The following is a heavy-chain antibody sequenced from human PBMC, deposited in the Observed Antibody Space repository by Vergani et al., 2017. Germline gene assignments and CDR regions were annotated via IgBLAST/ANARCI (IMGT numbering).Heavy chain of an antibody. CDR1: GFTVSSNY. J-gene: IGHJ3*02. CDR3: ASTMIPDAFDI. D-gene: IGHD3-22*01. V-gene: IGHV3-53*01. Sequence: EVQLVESGGGLIQPGGSLRLSCAASGFTVSSNYMSWVRQAPGKGLEWVSVIYSGGSTYYADSVKGRFTISRDNAKNSLYLQMNSLRAEDTAVYYCASTMIPDAFDIWGQGTMVTVSS. CDR2: IYSGGST.